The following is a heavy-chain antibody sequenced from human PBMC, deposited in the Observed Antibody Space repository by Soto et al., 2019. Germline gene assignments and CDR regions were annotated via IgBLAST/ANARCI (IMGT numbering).Heavy chain of an antibody. CDR2: IYYSGST. D-gene: IGHD2-15*01. Sequence: QVQLQESGPGLVKPSQTLSLTCTVSGGSISSGGYYWSWIRQHPGKGLEWIGYIYYSGSTYYNPSRKSRVTISVDTSKNQFALKLSSGTDADTAVYYCASSSGGSYYDYWGQGTLVTVSS. CDR1: GGSISSGGYY. V-gene: IGHV4-31*03. CDR3: ASSSGGSYYDY. J-gene: IGHJ4*02.